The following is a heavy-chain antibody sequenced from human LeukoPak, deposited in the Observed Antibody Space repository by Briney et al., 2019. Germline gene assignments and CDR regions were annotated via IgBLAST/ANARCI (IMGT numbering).Heavy chain of an antibody. Sequence: GESLQISCKGSGYSFTSYWIGWVRQLPGKGLEWMGIIYPGDSDTRYSPSFQGQVTISADKSISTAYLQWSSLKASDTAMYYCARPYYYDSSGYPSRAFDIWGQGTMVTVPS. V-gene: IGHV5-51*01. D-gene: IGHD3-22*01. CDR1: GYSFTSYW. J-gene: IGHJ3*02. CDR3: ARPYYYDSSGYPSRAFDI. CDR2: IYPGDSDT.